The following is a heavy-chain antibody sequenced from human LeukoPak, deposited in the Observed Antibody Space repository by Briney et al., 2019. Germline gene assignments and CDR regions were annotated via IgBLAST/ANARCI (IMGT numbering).Heavy chain of an antibody. V-gene: IGHV1-69*04. D-gene: IGHD2-21*02. CDR3: AREEGGYCGGDCYPLAFDL. J-gene: IGHJ4*02. Sequence: SVKVSCQASGGTFSSYTISWVRQAPGQGPEWMAMITPLLGIINYSQTFQGRVTVTADKFTNTVYMELSSLRSEDTAVYYCAREEGGYCGGDCYPLAFDLWGRGTLVTVSS. CDR2: ITPLLGII. CDR1: GGTFSSYT.